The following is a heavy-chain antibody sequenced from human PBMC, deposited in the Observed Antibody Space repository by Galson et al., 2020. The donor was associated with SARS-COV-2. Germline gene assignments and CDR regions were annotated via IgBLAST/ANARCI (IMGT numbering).Heavy chain of an antibody. D-gene: IGHD3-10*01. CDR3: ARHWGFGESLAGVDS. J-gene: IGHJ4*02. CDR2: MYYSGAT. Sequence: SETLSLTCTVSGGSISSSSYYWSWIRQPPGKGLEWIGRMYYSGATYVNPSLKRRVTISVDAAMNQFSLQLTSVTAADTAVYYCARHWGFGESLAGVDSWGQGTLVAVSS. CDR1: GGSISSSSYY. V-gene: IGHV4-39*01.